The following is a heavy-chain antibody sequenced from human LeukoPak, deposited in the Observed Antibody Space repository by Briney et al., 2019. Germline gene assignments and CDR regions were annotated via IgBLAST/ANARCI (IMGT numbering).Heavy chain of an antibody. V-gene: IGHV4-34*01. CDR3: ATIAVAGLGDY. J-gene: IGHJ4*02. CDR1: GGSFSGYY. CDR2: INHSGST. D-gene: IGHD6-19*01. Sequence: SETLSLTCAVYGGSFSGYYWSWIRQPPGKGLEWIGEINHSGSTNYNPSLKNRVTISVDTSKNQFSLKLSSVTAADTAVHYCATIAVAGLGDYWGQGTLVTVSS.